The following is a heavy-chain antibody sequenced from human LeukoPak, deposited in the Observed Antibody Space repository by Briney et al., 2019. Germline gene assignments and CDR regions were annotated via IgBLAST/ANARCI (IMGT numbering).Heavy chain of an antibody. CDR2: ISSSSSYI. V-gene: IGHV3-21*01. J-gene: IGHJ4*02. CDR3: ARDPIVGAINNDY. CDR1: GFTFSSYS. D-gene: IGHD1-26*01. Sequence: GGSLRLSCAASGFTFSSYSMNWVRQAPGKGLEWVSSISSSSSYIYYADSVKGRFTISRDNAKNSLYLQMNSLRAEDTAVYYCARDPIVGAINNDYWGQGTLVTVSS.